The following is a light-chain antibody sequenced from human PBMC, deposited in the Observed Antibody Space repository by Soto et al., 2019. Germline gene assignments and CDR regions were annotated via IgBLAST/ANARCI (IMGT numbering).Light chain of an antibody. Sequence: QSVLTQSPSASASLGASVKLTCTLSSGHSSYAIAWHQQQPEKGPRYLMKLNSDGSHSKGDGIPDRFSGSSSGAERYLTISSLQSEGEADYYCQTWGTGRGVFGGGTKLTVL. CDR1: SGHSSYA. CDR2: LNSDGSH. J-gene: IGLJ3*02. V-gene: IGLV4-69*01. CDR3: QTWGTGRGV.